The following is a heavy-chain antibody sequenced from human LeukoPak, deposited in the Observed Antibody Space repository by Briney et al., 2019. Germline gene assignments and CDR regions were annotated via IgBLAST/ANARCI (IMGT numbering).Heavy chain of an antibody. CDR3: VQFELDY. Sequence: ASVKVSCKASGYPFTSHYLHWVRQAPGQGLEWMGWINPNSGDTKSLQKFQGRVIMTRDTSISTAYMDLSRLRSDDTAVYYCVQFELDYWGQGTLVTVSS. CDR1: GYPFTSHY. J-gene: IGHJ4*02. V-gene: IGHV1-2*02. D-gene: IGHD1-7*01. CDR2: INPNSGDT.